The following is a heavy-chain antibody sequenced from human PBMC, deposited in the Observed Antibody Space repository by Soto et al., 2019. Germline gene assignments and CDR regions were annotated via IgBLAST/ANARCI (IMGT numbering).Heavy chain of an antibody. Sequence: PGGSLSLSCAASGFTFSSYSMHWVRQAPGKGLEWVAVIRCGGSNKYYADSVKGRFTISKDNAKNTLYLQMNSLRAEDTAVYYCARVRLNLRESSPSEYYFDYWGQGTLVTVSS. V-gene: IGHV3-33*01. J-gene: IGHJ4*02. CDR2: IRCGGSNK. CDR3: ARVRLNLRESSPSEYYFDY. CDR1: GFTFSSYS. D-gene: IGHD1-26*01.